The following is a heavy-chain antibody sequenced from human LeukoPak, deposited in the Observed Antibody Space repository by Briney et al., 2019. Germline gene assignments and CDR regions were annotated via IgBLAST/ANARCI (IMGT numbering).Heavy chain of an antibody. J-gene: IGHJ5*02. CDR1: GGSFSGYY. CDR2: INHSGST. CDR3: ARVLSYYDILTGYHNWFDP. V-gene: IGHV4-34*01. Sequence: PSETLSLTCTVYGGSFSGYYWSWIRQPPGKGLEWIGEINHSGSTNYNPSLKSRVTISVDTSKNQCSLKLSSVTAADTAVYYCARVLSYYDILTGYHNWFDPWGQGTLVTVSS. D-gene: IGHD3-9*01.